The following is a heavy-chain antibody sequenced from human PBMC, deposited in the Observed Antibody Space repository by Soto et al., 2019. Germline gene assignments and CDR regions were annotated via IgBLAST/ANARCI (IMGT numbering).Heavy chain of an antibody. CDR3: AKEYCSGGSSDYYYYFMAV. D-gene: IGHD2-15*01. J-gene: IGHJ6*03. CDR2: ISYDGINK. Sequence: PGKGLEWVAVISYDGINKYYADSVKGRFTISRDNSKNTLYLQMNSLRAEDTAVYYCAKEYCSGGSSDYYYYFMAVQGNGTTVTVSS. V-gene: IGHV3-30*18.